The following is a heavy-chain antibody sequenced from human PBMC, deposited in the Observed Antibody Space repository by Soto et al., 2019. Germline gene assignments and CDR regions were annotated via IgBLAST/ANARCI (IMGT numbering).Heavy chain of an antibody. J-gene: IGHJ4*02. CDR1: GYTFTSYY. CDR3: ARDRCEYSGLQDSRCAIDY. Sequence: QVQLVQSGAEVKKPGASVKVSCKASGYTFTSYYMHWVRQAPVQGLEWMGIINPSGGSTSYAQKFQGRVSMTRDTSTSTVYMELSSLRSEDTAVYYCARDRCEYSGLQDSRCAIDYSGQGALVTVSS. V-gene: IGHV1-46*01. CDR2: INPSGGST. D-gene: IGHD6-6*01.